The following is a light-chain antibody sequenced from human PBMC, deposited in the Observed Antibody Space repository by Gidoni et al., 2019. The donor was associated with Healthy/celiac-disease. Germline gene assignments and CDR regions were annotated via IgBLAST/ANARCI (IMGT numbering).Light chain of an antibody. Sequence: DIQMTQFPSSVSASVGARVTITCRASQGSSSWLAWYQQKPGKAPKLLIDAASSLQSGVPSRFSGSGSGTDFTLTISSLQPGEFATYYCQQANSFPRTFGGGTKVEIK. CDR2: AAS. J-gene: IGKJ4*01. V-gene: IGKV1-12*01. CDR1: QGSSSW. CDR3: QQANSFPRT.